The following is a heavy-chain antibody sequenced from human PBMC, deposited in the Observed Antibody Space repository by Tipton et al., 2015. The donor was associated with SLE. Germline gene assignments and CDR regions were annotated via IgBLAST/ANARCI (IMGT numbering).Heavy chain of an antibody. CDR3: ARDPRALGYFDY. Sequence: TLSLTCAVSGGSISSGGYSWSWIRQPPGKGLEWIGYIYHSGSTYYNPSLKSRVTISVDRSKNQFSLKLSSVTAADTAVYYCARDPRALGYFDYWGQGTLVTVSP. CDR1: GGSISSGGYS. CDR2: IYHSGST. J-gene: IGHJ4*02. V-gene: IGHV4-30-2*01.